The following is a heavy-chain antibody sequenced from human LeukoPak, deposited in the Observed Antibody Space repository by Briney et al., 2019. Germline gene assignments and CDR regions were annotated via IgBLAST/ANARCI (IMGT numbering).Heavy chain of an antibody. CDR2: ISYDGSNI. Sequence: GRSLRLSCAASGFTFSSYAMHWVRQAPGKGLEWVSVISYDGSNIYYADSVKGRFTISRDTSKNTLYLQTESLTAEDTAIYYCAKERGAVGVPLFDYWGQGTLVTVSS. CDR1: GFTFSSYA. CDR3: AKERGAVGVPLFDY. V-gene: IGHV3-30-3*01. J-gene: IGHJ4*02. D-gene: IGHD6-13*01.